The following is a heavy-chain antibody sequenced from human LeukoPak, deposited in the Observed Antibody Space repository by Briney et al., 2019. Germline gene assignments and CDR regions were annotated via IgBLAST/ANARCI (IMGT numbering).Heavy chain of an antibody. CDR1: GFTFSSYA. V-gene: IGHV3-23*01. J-gene: IGHJ4*02. CDR2: ISGSGGST. Sequence: GGSLRHSCAASGFTFSSYAMSWVRQAPGKGLEWVSAISGSGGSTYYADSVKGRFTISRDNSKNTLYLQMNSLRAEDTAVYYCAKSHIVLMVYAIRYFDYWGQGTLVTVSS. CDR3: AKSHIVLMVYAIRYFDY. D-gene: IGHD2-8*01.